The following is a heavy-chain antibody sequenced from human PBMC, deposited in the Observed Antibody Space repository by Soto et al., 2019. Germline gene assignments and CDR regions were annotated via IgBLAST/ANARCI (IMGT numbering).Heavy chain of an antibody. J-gene: IGHJ4*02. D-gene: IGHD2-8*01. CDR2: INHSGST. CDR1: GGSFSGYY. V-gene: IGHV4-34*01. Sequence: PSETLSLTCAVYGGSFSGYYWSWIRQPPGKGLEWIGEINHSGSTNYNPSLKSRVTISVDTSKNQFSLKLSSVTAADTAVYYCARSNWVLMARKCYFDYWGQGTLVTVSS. CDR3: ARSNWVLMARKCYFDY.